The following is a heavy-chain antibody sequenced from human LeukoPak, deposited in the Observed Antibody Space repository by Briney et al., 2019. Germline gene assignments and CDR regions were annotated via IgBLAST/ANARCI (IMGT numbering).Heavy chain of an antibody. CDR2: VSSSSKYI. D-gene: IGHD3-22*01. Sequence: KPGGSLRLSCAASGFTFSTYSMNWVRQAPGKGLEWVSSVSSSSKYIYHADSVKGRFTISRDNAKDSLYLQMNSLRAEGTALYYCARDSYYYDSSADYGDDAFDIWGQGTMVTVSS. J-gene: IGHJ3*02. CDR3: ARDSYYYDSSADYGDDAFDI. V-gene: IGHV3-21*04. CDR1: GFTFSTYS.